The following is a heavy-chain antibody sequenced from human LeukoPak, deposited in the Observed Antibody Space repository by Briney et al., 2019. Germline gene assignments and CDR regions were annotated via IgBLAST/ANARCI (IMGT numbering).Heavy chain of an antibody. V-gene: IGHV3-53*01. Sequence: GGSLRLSCAVSGFTVSSNYMSWVRQAPGKGLEWVSVIYSGGSTYYADSVKGRFTISRDDSKNTLYLQMNSLRAEDTAVYYCAGHDYGDYGDFDYWGQGTLVIVSS. CDR2: IYSGGST. CDR1: GFTVSSNY. D-gene: IGHD4-17*01. J-gene: IGHJ4*02. CDR3: AGHDYGDYGDFDY.